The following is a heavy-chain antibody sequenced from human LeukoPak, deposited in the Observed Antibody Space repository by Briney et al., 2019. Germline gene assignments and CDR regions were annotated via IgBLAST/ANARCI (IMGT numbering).Heavy chain of an antibody. CDR2: MYLSGTT. CDR1: GDSINSLDS. J-gene: IGHJ4*02. V-gene: IGHV4-4*02. D-gene: IGHD3-22*01. Sequence: SETLSLTCTVSGDSINSLDSWSWVRQPPGKGLEWIGEMYLSGTTHSNPSVKSRVTISIDKSKNQFFLNLSSVTAADTAVYYCAGLVGRYSSGLYYYYFDYWGQGTLVAVSS. CDR3: AGLVGRYSSGLYYYYFDY.